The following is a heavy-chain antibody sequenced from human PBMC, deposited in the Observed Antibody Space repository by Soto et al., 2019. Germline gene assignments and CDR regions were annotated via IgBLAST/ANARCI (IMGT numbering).Heavy chain of an antibody. Sequence: QVHLQESGPGLVKPSETLSLTCRVSNVSIASSYWNWLRQAPGKGLEWIGFVYHTGITKYNPSLKSRVKISMDTSRNEISLRLTSVNTADTGSYFCARDFAGRGPFDPWGPGTPVTVSS. CDR2: VYHTGIT. CDR1: NVSIASSY. CDR3: ARDFAGRGPFDP. J-gene: IGHJ5*01. V-gene: IGHV4-59*01. D-gene: IGHD3-10*01.